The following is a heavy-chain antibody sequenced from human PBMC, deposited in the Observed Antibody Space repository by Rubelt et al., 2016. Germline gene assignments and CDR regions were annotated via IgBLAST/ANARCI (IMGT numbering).Heavy chain of an antibody. CDR3: AKDRGDDSSGGFGY. D-gene: IGHD2-15*01. V-gene: IGHV3-23*01. CDR2: ISGSGGST. J-gene: IGHJ4*02. Sequence: GKGLEWVSAISGSGGSTYYADSVKGRFTISRDNSKNTLYLQMNSLRAEDTAVYYCAKDRGDDSSGGFGYWGQGTLVTVSS.